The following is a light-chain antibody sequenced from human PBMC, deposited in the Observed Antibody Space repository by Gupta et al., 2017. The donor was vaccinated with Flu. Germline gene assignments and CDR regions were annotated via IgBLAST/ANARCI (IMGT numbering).Light chain of an antibody. CDR1: QSLLHSNGYNY. J-gene: IGKJ1*01. Sequence: ISCRSSQSLLHSNGYNYLDWYLQKPGQSPQLLIYLGSSRASGVPDRFSGSGSGTDFTLKISRVEAEDVGIYYCMQALQTPPTFGQGTKVEIK. V-gene: IGKV2-28*01. CDR2: LGS. CDR3: MQALQTPPT.